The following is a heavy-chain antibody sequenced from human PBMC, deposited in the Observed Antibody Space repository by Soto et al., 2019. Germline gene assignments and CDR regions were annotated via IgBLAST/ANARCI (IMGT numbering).Heavy chain of an antibody. Sequence: EVQLVESGGGLIQPGGSLRLSCAASGFTVSNNYMTWVRQAPGKGLEWVSAIYSGGSTYYADSVKGRFTISRDSSKNTLYLQMNSLRAEDTAVYYCARARSAAAGLFDYWGQGTLVTVSS. J-gene: IGHJ4*02. CDR1: GFTVSNNY. V-gene: IGHV3-53*01. D-gene: IGHD6-13*01. CDR3: ARARSAAAGLFDY. CDR2: IYSGGST.